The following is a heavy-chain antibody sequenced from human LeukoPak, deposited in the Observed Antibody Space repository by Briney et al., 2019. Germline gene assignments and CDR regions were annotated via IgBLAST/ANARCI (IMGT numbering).Heavy chain of an antibody. Sequence: GGSLRLSCAASGFSVHTYDMHWVRQAPGEGPEWIAYFGISGIIYYADSVRGRFTISRDSAKNSLFVQMNSLRVDDTAIYYCAGYGFYPYWGQGTPVIVPS. V-gene: IGHV3-48*01. CDR3: AGYGFYPY. CDR2: FGISGII. CDR1: GFSVHTYD. D-gene: IGHD2/OR15-2a*01. J-gene: IGHJ4*02.